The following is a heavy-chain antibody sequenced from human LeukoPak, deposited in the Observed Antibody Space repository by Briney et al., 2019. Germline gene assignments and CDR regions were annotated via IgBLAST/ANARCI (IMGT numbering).Heavy chain of an antibody. CDR1: GFTFSSYA. CDR3: ARGTAGYHSSYFDY. V-gene: IGHV3-30-3*01. Sequence: GMSLRLSCAASGFTFSSYAMHWVRQAPGQGLEWVAVITYEGSNKYYADSVKGRFTISRDNAENTLYLQMNSLRAEDTAVYYCARGTAGYHSSYFDYWGQGTLVTVSS. J-gene: IGHJ4*02. CDR2: ITYEGSNK. D-gene: IGHD3-16*02.